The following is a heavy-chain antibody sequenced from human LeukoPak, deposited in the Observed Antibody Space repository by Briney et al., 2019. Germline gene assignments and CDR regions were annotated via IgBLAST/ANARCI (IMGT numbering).Heavy chain of an antibody. CDR1: GFTFSSYE. CDR3: ARVSSGYYYYYYYMDV. V-gene: IGHV3-48*03. Sequence: PGGSLRLSCAASGFTFSSYEMNWVRQAPGKGLEWVSYISSSGSTIYYADSVKGRFTISRDNAENSLYLQMNSLRAEDTAVYYCARVSSGYYYYYYYMDVWGKGTTVTISS. D-gene: IGHD3-22*01. J-gene: IGHJ6*03. CDR2: ISSSGSTI.